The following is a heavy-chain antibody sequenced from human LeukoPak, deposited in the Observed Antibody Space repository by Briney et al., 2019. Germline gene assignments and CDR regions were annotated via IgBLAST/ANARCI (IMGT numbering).Heavy chain of an antibody. Sequence: APVKVSCKASGYTFTGYYMHWVRQAPGQGLEWMGWINPNSGGTNYAQKFQGRVTMTRDTSISTAYMELSRLRSDDTAVYYCATLGYCSGGSCYSGYYYYYYYMDVWGKGTTVTVSS. D-gene: IGHD2-15*01. CDR2: INPNSGGT. V-gene: IGHV1-2*02. J-gene: IGHJ6*03. CDR3: ATLGYCSGGSCYSGYYYYYYYMDV. CDR1: GYTFTGYY.